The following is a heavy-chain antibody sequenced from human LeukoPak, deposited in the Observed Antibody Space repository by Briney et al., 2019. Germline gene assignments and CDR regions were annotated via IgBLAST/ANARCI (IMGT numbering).Heavy chain of an antibody. Sequence: ASVKVSCKASGGTFSSYAISWVRQAPGQGLEWMGRIIPIFGIANYAQKFQGRVTITADKSTSTAYMELSSLRSEDTTVYYCARSDYSNYQTVWFDPWGQGTLVTVSS. CDR2: IIPIFGIA. D-gene: IGHD4-11*01. CDR3: ARSDYSNYQTVWFDP. CDR1: GGTFSSYA. V-gene: IGHV1-69*04. J-gene: IGHJ5*02.